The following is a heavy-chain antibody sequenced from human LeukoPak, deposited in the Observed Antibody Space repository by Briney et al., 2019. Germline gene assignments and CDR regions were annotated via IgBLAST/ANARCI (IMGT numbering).Heavy chain of an antibody. J-gene: IGHJ3*02. CDR2: IYSGGST. Sequence: QTGGSLRLSCAASGFTVSSNYMSWVRQAPGKGLEWVSVIYSGGSTYYADSVKGRFTISRDNSKNTLYLQMNSLRAEDTAVYYCARAAPDAFDIWGQGTMVTVSS. CDR1: GFTVSSNY. V-gene: IGHV3-53*01. CDR3: ARAAPDAFDI.